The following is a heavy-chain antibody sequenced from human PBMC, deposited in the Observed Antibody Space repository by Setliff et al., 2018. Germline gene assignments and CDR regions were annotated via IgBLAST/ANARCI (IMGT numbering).Heavy chain of an antibody. D-gene: IGHD6-6*01. CDR1: GASFSDYY. CDR3: ARDPSSVAARPGY. J-gene: IGHJ4*02. Sequence: PSETLSLTCTVYGASFSDYYWGWIRQPPGKGLEWIGSIYSSGNTYYNPSLKRRVTISVDTTKNQFSLQLNSVTAADTAVYYCARDPSSVAARPGYWGQGTLVTVSS. CDR2: IYSSGNT. V-gene: IGHV4-34*01.